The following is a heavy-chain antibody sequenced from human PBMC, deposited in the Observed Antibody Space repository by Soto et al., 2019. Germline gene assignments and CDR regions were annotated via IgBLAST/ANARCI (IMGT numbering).Heavy chain of an antibody. J-gene: IGHJ4*02. Sequence: GGSLRLSCAASGFTFSRYSMNWVRQAPGKGLEWVSSISSTTNYIYYADSMKGRFTVSRDNAKNSVYLDMNSLSAEDTAVYYCAIESEDLTSNFDYWRQRTLVTVSS. CDR2: ISSTTNYI. CDR1: GFTFSRYS. V-gene: IGHV3-21*01. CDR3: AIESEDLTSNFDY.